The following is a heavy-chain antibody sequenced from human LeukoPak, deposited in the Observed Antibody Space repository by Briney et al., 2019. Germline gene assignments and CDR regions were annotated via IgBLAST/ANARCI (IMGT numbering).Heavy chain of an antibody. CDR3: ARAQEGYYDFWMRYLRNWFAP. CDR2: IYYSGST. CDR1: GGSISSHY. V-gene: IGHV4-59*11. Sequence: PSETLSLTCTVSGGSISSHYWSWIRQPPGKGLEWIGYIYYSGSTNYTPSLKSRVTISVDTSKNQFSLKLSSVTAADTAVYYCARAQEGYYDFWMRYLRNWFAPWGQGSLVTVSS. D-gene: IGHD3-3*01. J-gene: IGHJ5*02.